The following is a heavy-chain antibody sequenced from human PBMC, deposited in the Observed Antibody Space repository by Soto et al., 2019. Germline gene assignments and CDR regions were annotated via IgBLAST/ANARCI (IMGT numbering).Heavy chain of an antibody. V-gene: IGHV1-8*01. D-gene: IGHD2-2*01. CDR3: ASAYCSSTSCFDY. CDR1: GYTFTSYD. J-gene: IGHJ4*02. Sequence: ASVKVSCKASGYTFTSYDINWVRQATGQGLEWMGWMNPNSGNTGYAQKFQGRVTMTRNTSISTAYMELSSLRSEDTAVYYCASAYCSSTSCFDYWGQGTLVTVS. CDR2: MNPNSGNT.